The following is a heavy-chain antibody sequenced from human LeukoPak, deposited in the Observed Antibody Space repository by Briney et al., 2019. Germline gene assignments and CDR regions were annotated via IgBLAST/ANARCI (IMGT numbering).Heavy chain of an antibody. CDR3: ARAGVGCAFDI. D-gene: IGHD1-26*01. CDR2: INSDVSGT. CDR1: GFTFSIYW. Sequence: GGSLRLSCAASGFTFSIYWMHWVRQVPGKGLVWVSHINSDVSGTSYADSVKGRFTISRDNAKNTLYLQMNSLRAEDTAVYYCARAGVGCAFDIWGQGTMVTVSS. J-gene: IGHJ3*02. V-gene: IGHV3-74*01.